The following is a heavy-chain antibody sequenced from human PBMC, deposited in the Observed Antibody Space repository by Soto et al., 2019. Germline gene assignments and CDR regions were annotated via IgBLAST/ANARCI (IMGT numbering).Heavy chain of an antibody. CDR1: GYTFSDFD. V-gene: IGHV1-8*01. CDR2: MNAKSGDT. J-gene: IGHJ6*02. D-gene: IGHD3-16*01. Sequence: QAHLEQSGAEVKRPGASVTVSCKASGYTFSDFDINWLRQAAGQGPEWMGWMNAKSGDTFSAQRFQGKFSMTWDTSLNTAYMEVGSLTSDDAAIYYCARGNPFNYAGFDVWGHGTTVAVSS. CDR3: ARGNPFNYAGFDV.